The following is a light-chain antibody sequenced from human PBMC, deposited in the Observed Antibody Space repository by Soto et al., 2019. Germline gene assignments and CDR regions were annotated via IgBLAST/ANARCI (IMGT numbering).Light chain of an antibody. Sequence: EIVLTQSPATLSVSPGERATLSCRASESVRTSLAWYQQKPGRSPSLLIYGASNRASGVPDRFGGSGSGTEFTLTISSLEPEDSAIYYCQQRNIWPPVTFGQGTRLEIK. V-gene: IGKV3-11*01. CDR2: GAS. CDR3: QQRNIWPPVT. J-gene: IGKJ5*01. CDR1: ESVRTS.